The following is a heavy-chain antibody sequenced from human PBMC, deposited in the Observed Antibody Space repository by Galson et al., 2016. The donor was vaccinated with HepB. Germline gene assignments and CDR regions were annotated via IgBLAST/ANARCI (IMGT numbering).Heavy chain of an antibody. D-gene: IGHD1-20*01. CDR1: GVIFNTYP. Sequence: SVKVSCKAPGVIFNTYPITWVRQAPGQGLEWMGETIPIFDRANYAQRFKGRVTLTADRSTTTAYMEMSGLTSEDTAIYYCARKYRQYNWNDGATLDLWGQGTLITVSS. CDR3: ARKYRQYNWNDGATLDL. CDR2: TIPIFDRA. J-gene: IGHJ4*02. V-gene: IGHV1-69*06.